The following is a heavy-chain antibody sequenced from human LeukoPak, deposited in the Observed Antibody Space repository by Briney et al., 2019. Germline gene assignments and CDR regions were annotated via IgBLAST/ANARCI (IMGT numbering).Heavy chain of an antibody. V-gene: IGHV3-23*01. Sequence: GGSLRLSCAASGFTFSSYAMSWVRQAPGKGLEWVSAISGSGGSTYYADSVKGRFTISRDNSKNTLYLQMNSLRAEDTAIYYCAKDICSSTSCYRRGFDYWGQGTLVTVSS. CDR1: GFTFSSYA. D-gene: IGHD2-2*01. J-gene: IGHJ4*02. CDR3: AKDICSSTSCYRRGFDY. CDR2: ISGSGGST.